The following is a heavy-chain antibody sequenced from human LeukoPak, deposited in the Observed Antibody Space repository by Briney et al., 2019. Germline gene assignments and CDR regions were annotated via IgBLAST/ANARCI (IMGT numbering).Heavy chain of an antibody. Sequence: GASVKVSCKASGYTFTSYDINWVRQATGQGLEWTGWMNPNSGNTGYAQKFQGRVTMTRNTSISTAYMELSSLRSEDTAVYYCASCRSTSCYGSNYFDYWGQGTLVTVSS. CDR1: GYTFTSYD. J-gene: IGHJ4*02. D-gene: IGHD2-2*01. V-gene: IGHV1-8*01. CDR3: ASCRSTSCYGSNYFDY. CDR2: MNPNSGNT.